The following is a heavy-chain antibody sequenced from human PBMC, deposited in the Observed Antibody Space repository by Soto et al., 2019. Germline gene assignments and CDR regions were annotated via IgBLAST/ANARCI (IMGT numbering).Heavy chain of an antibody. CDR1: GGTFSSYT. V-gene: IGHV1-69*04. CDR3: AREGVYYYDSSGYSVSSDY. Sequence: ASVKVSCKASGGTFSSYTISWVRQAPGQGLEWMGRIIPILGIANYAQKFQGRVTITADKSTSTAYMELSSLRSEDTAVYYCAREGVYYYDSSGYSVSSDYWGQGTLVTVSS. CDR2: IIPILGIA. D-gene: IGHD3-22*01. J-gene: IGHJ4*02.